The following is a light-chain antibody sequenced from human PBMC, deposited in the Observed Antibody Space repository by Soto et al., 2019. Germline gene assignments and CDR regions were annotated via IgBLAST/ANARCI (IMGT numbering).Light chain of an antibody. CDR1: TSNIGSNY. J-gene: IGLJ3*02. V-gene: IGLV1-47*02. CDR2: SNN. CDR3: ATWDDGLSGWV. Sequence: QSVLTQPPSASGTPGQRVTISCSGSTSNIGSNYVYWYQQLPGTAPKLLIYSNNQRPSGVPDRFSGSKSGTSASLAISGLRSEDEADYYCATWDDGLSGWVFDGGTKLTVL.